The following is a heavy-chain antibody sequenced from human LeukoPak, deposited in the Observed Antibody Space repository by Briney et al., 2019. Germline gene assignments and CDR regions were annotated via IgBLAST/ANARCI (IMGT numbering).Heavy chain of an antibody. J-gene: IGHJ4*02. Sequence: SETLSLTCTVSGGSISSYYWSWIRQPAGKGLEWIGRIYTSGSTNYNPSLKSRVTMSVDTSKNQFSLKLSSVTAADTAVYYCARGRYDFWSGYSPTDYWGQGPLVTVSS. D-gene: IGHD3-3*01. CDR1: GGSISSYY. CDR2: IYTSGST. CDR3: ARGRYDFWSGYSPTDY. V-gene: IGHV4-4*07.